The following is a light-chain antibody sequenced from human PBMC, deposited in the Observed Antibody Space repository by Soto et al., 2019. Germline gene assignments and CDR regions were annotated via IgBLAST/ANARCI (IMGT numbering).Light chain of an antibody. CDR2: GAS. CDR3: QQYGTSPS. J-gene: IGKJ3*01. Sequence: ETVMTQSPGTLSVSLGERATLSCRASQSVSSSSLAWYQHQPGQAPRLLIYGASTRATGIPDRFSGSGSGTDFTLTISRLEPEDFAVYYCQQYGTSPSFGPGTKVDI. V-gene: IGKV3-20*01. CDR1: QSVSSSS.